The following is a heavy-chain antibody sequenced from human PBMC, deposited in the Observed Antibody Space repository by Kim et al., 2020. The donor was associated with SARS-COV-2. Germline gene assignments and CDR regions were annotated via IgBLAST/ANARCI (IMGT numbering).Heavy chain of an antibody. J-gene: IGHJ6*02. Sequence: ASVKVSCKASGYTFTSYGISWVRQAPGQGLEWMGWISAYNGNTNYAQKLQGRVTMTTDTSTSTAYMELRSLRSDDTAVYYCARDWKRDYYGSGTLGYYYYGMDVWGQGTTVTVSS. CDR3: ARDWKRDYYGSGTLGYYYYGMDV. D-gene: IGHD3-10*01. CDR2: ISAYNGNT. CDR1: GYTFTSYG. V-gene: IGHV1-18*04.